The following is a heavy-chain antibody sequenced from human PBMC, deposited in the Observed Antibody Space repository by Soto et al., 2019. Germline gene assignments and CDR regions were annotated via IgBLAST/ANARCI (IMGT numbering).Heavy chain of an antibody. J-gene: IGHJ6*02. V-gene: IGHV1-58*02. CDR1: GFDFGSFG. CDR2: IVVASGRT. Sequence: SVKVSCKASGFDFGSFGIQFLRQTRGRGLEWIGWIVVASGRTNYARQFQGRVAFSRDMSSTTAYMDLYDLKSDDTAVYFCSADHPHTAIGWTVWGQGTTVTVSS. CDR3: SADHPHTAIGWTV.